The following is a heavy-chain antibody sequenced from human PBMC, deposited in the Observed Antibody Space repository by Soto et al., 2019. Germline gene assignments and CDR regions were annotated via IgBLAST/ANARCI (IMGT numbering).Heavy chain of an antibody. V-gene: IGHV1-18*01. D-gene: IGHD1-1*01. CDR3: ARGRYGDY. CDR1: GYAFTTYG. J-gene: IGHJ4*02. CDR2: ISAHDGNT. Sequence: QVHLVQSGAEVKKPGASVKVSCKGSGYAFTTYGITWVRQAPGQGLEWMGWISAHDGNTNYTQKLQGRVTVTRDTSTSTAYMELRSLRSDDTAVYYCARGRYGDYWGQGALVTVSS.